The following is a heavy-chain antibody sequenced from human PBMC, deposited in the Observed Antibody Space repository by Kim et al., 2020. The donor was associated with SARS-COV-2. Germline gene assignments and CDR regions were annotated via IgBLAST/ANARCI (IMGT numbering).Heavy chain of an antibody. V-gene: IGHV3-30*18. D-gene: IGHD4-17*01. CDR3: AKDLQALRSLIDY. CDR1: GFTFSSYG. Sequence: GGSLRLSCAASGFTFSSYGMHWVRQAPGKGLEWVAVISYDGSNKYYADSVKGRFTISRDNSKNTLYLQMNSLRAEDTAVYYCAKDLQALRSLIDYWGQGT. J-gene: IGHJ4*02. CDR2: ISYDGSNK.